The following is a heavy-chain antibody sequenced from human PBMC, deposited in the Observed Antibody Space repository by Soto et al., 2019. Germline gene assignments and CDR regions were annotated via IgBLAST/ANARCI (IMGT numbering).Heavy chain of an antibody. Sequence: SETLSLTCAVSGDSISSPTWWTWVRQPPGRGLEWIGEMYHSGSTNYNSSLKSRVTISVDTSKNQFSLKLTSVTAADTAVYYCARDKITGLFDYWGQGTLVT. J-gene: IGHJ4*02. D-gene: IGHD2-8*02. CDR1: GDSISSPTW. CDR2: MYHSGST. CDR3: ARDKITGLFDY. V-gene: IGHV4-4*02.